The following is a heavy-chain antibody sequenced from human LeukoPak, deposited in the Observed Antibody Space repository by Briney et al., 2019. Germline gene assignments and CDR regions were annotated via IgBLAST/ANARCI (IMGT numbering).Heavy chain of an antibody. J-gene: IGHJ6*03. CDR3: ASRLSYYYYYMDV. Sequence: GGSLRLSCAASGFTFSSYEMNWVRQTPGKGLEWVSYISSSGSTIYYADSVKGRFTISRDNAKNSLYLQMNSLRAEDTAVYYCASRLSYYYYYMDVWGKGTTVTVSS. CDR1: GFTFSSYE. CDR2: ISSSGSTI. V-gene: IGHV3-48*03.